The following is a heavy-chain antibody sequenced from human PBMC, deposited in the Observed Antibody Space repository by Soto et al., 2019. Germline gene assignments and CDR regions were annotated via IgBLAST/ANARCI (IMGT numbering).Heavy chain of an antibody. D-gene: IGHD3-16*01. Sequence: AGGSLRLSCAASGFTFSSYDMHWVRQATGKGLEWVSAIGTAGDTYYPGSVKGRFTISRENAKNSLYLQMNSLRAGDTAVYYCARGHLRDANYYYYGMDVWGQGTTVTVSS. V-gene: IGHV3-13*01. CDR1: GFTFSSYD. CDR2: IGTAGDT. CDR3: ARGHLRDANYYYYGMDV. J-gene: IGHJ6*02.